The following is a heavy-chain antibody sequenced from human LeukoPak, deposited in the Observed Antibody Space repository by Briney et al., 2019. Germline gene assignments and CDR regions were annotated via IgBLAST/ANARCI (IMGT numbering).Heavy chain of an antibody. CDR1: GFTFSTYG. CDR3: ARDLNRYYYDSSGNGDY. V-gene: IGHV3-30*02. D-gene: IGHD3-22*01. Sequence: GGSLRLSCAASGFTFSTYGMHWVRQAPGKGLEWVSFMEYDGSNKYYADSVKGRFTISRDNSKNTLYLQMNSLRSDDTAVYYCARDLNRYYYDSSGNGDYWGQGTLVTVSS. J-gene: IGHJ4*02. CDR2: MEYDGSNK.